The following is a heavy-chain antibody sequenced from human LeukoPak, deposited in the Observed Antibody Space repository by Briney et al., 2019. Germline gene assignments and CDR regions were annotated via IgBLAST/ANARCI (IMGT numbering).Heavy chain of an antibody. CDR2: ISWNSGSI. CDR3: AKDRTPAARYYFDY. D-gene: IGHD2-2*01. Sequence: AGGSLRLSCAASGFTFDDYAMHWVRQAPGKGLEWVSGISWNSGSIGCADSVKGRFTISRDNAKDSLYLQMNSLRAEDTALYYCAKDRTPAARYYFDYWGQGTLVTVSS. J-gene: IGHJ4*02. V-gene: IGHV3-9*01. CDR1: GFTFDDYA.